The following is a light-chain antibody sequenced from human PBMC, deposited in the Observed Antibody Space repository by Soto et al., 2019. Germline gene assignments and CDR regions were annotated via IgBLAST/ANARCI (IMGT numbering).Light chain of an antibody. J-gene: IGKJ4*01. CDR3: QHYDNLRLT. V-gene: IGKV1-33*01. CDR2: DAS. Sequence: DIQMTQSPSSLSASVGDRVTITCQASQDLNTYLNWYQQKPGQAPKLLIYDASKLETGVPSRFSGGGSGTDFTLTVTSRQPEDIATYFCQHYDNLRLTFGGGTKVELK. CDR1: QDLNTY.